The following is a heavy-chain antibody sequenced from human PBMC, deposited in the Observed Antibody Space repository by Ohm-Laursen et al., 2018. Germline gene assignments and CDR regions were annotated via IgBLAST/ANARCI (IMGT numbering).Heavy chain of an antibody. D-gene: IGHD2-21*01. V-gene: IGHV4-59*13. CDR2: IYNIGST. J-gene: IGHJ4*02. CDR3: ARARMWSYGTLYYFDY. Sequence: TLSLTCTVSGVSITTYYWNWIRQTPGKGLEWIGYIYNIGSTSYNPSLKSRVTISVDTSKNQFSLRLTSITAEDTAVYYCARARMWSYGTLYYFDYWGQGTLVTVSS. CDR1: GVSITTYY.